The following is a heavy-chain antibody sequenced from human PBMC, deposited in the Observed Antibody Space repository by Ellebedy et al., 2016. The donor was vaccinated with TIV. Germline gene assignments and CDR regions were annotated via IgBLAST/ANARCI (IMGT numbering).Heavy chain of an antibody. CDR1: GFSFSSYW. V-gene: IGHV3-7*01. J-gene: IGHJ3*02. CDR3: ATDGSYGDYRSPTHAFVI. D-gene: IGHD4-17*01. CDR2: IRQDGSDM. Sequence: GGSLRLSCAASGFSFSSYWMSWVRQAPGKGLEWVANIRQDGSDMYYVDSVKGRFTISRDNAKDSLYLLMNSLSAEDTGVYYCATDGSYGDYRSPTHAFVIWGQGTMVTVSS.